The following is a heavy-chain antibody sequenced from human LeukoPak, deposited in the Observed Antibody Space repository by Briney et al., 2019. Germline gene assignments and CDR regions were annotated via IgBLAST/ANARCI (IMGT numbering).Heavy chain of an antibody. D-gene: IGHD6-19*01. Sequence: GGSLRLSCAASGFTFSSYWMHWVRHVPGKGLMWVSRINSDGSSTNYADSVKGRFTISRDNAKNTLYLQMNSLRAEDTAVYYCARDAVAVAGTFYYWGQGTLVTVSS. CDR2: INSDGSST. CDR1: GFTFSSYW. J-gene: IGHJ4*02. V-gene: IGHV3-74*01. CDR3: ARDAVAVAGTFYY.